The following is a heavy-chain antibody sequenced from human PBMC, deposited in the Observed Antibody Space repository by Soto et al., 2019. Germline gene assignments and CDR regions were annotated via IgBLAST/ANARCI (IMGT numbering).Heavy chain of an antibody. Sequence: EVQLVESGGGLVQPGGSLRLSCSASGFTFSSCAMHWVRQAAGKGLEYVSGISSNGAATYYAESVKDRFIISRDNFRNTLFLQVNSLTGEDTAVYYCIKDRRSTRRAMDVWGQGTTVTVSS. V-gene: IGHV3-64D*06. D-gene: IGHD2-2*01. J-gene: IGHJ6*02. CDR3: IKDRRSTRRAMDV. CDR1: GFTFSSCA. CDR2: ISSNGAAT.